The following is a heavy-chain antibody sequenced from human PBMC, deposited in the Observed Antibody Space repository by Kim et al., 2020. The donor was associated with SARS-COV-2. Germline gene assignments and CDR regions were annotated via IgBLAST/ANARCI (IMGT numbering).Heavy chain of an antibody. CDR1: GFTFSTYA. CDR2: ISDSGGSI. D-gene: IGHD2-15*01. CDR3: AKDIGWGTAVVAARGDV. V-gene: IGHV3-23*01. J-gene: IGHJ2*01. Sequence: GGSLRLSCVASGFTFSTYAMTWVRQTPGKGLEWVSCISDSGGSIYYADSVKGRFTISRDNPKNTVYLQMNTLRAEDTAVYYCAKDIGWGTAVVAARGDVWGRGTLVTVSS.